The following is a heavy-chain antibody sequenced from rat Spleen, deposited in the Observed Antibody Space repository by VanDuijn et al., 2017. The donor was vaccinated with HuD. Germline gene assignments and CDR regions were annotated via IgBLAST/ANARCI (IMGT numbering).Heavy chain of an antibody. CDR1: GFTFSDYG. Sequence: EVQLVESDGGLVQPGRSLKLSCAASGFTFSDYGVAWVRQAPKKGLEWVASISSGGGGTYYPDYVKGRFTISRDNAKSILYLQMDSLRSEETARYYCARHGYTRYYFDYWGQGVMVTVSS. CDR3: ARHGYTRYYFDY. V-gene: IGHV5S11*01. CDR2: ISSGGGGT. D-gene: IGHD1-9*01. J-gene: IGHJ2*01.